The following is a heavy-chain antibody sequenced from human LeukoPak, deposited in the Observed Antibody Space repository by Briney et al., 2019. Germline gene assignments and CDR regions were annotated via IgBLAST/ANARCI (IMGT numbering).Heavy chain of an antibody. CDR2: IKTDGSET. CDR1: GFYFRDLR. J-gene: IGHJ4*02. V-gene: IGHV3-7*03. D-gene: IGHD6-19*01. Sequence: GGSLRLSCAASGFYFRDLRMDWVRQAPGKGLEWVGHIKTDGSETYYLDSLKGRISISRDNTNNALHLQMNSLRVEDTAIYYCVKNDGWFHLAQWGQGTLVTVSS. CDR3: VKNDGWFHLAQ.